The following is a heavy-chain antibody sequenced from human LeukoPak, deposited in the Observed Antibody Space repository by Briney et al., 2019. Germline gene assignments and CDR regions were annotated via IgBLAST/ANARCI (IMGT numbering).Heavy chain of an antibody. CDR2: LWYDGSNK. J-gene: IGHJ5*02. V-gene: IGHV3-33*01. CDR3: ARDRGYGGNSGLDP. Sequence: GRSLRLSCAASGFTFSSYGMHWVRQAPGKGLEWVAVLWYDGSNKYYADSVKGRFTISRDNSKNTLYLQMNSLRAEDTAVYYCARDRGYGGNSGLDPWGQGTLVTVSS. CDR1: GFTFSSYG. D-gene: IGHD4-23*01.